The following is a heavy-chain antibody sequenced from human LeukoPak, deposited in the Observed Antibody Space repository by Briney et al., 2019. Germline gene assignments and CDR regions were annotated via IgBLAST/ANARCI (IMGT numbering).Heavy chain of an antibody. J-gene: IGHJ4*02. Sequence: ASVKVACKTSGYRFTDDYIHWVRQAPGQGLEWMGWINPDADFTNYAPKFRGRVIMTRDTSISTAYLEVRRLTFDDTAIYYCAPTSEAYTSNWSVWGQGTLVTVSP. D-gene: IGHD3-16*01. CDR1: GYRFTDDY. CDR3: APTSEAYTSNWSV. CDR2: INPDADFT. V-gene: IGHV1-2*02.